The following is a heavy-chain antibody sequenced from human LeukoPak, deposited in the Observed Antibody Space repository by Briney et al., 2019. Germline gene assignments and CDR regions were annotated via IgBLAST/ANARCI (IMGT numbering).Heavy chain of an antibody. Sequence: QPGGSLRLSCAASGFTVSTNYMSWVRQAPGKGLEWVSVIYSDGRTYYADSVKGRFTISRDNSKNTLYLQMNSLRAEDTAVYYCAKTYYDFWSGYYDYWGQGTLVTVSS. CDR1: GFTVSTNY. V-gene: IGHV3-53*05. J-gene: IGHJ4*02. D-gene: IGHD3-3*01. CDR3: AKTYYDFWSGYYDY. CDR2: IYSDGRT.